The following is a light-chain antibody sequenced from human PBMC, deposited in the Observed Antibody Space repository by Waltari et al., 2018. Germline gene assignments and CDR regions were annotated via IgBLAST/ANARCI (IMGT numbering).Light chain of an antibody. CDR3: QHRNIWPRGLT. CDR1: QSVGRD. J-gene: IGKJ5*01. CDR2: DES. V-gene: IGKV3-11*01. Sequence: SVLTQSPASLSLSPGERATLSCRASQSVGRDLAWYQQKPGQSPRRFIYDESYRVTGIPARFSGSGSGTDFTLTISSLEPEDFAVYFCQHRNIWPRGLTFGQGTRLEIK.